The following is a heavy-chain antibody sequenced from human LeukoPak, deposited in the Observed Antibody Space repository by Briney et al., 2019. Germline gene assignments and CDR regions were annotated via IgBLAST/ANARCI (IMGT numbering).Heavy chain of an antibody. CDR3: ARDKGPLDY. CDR2: ISYDGSNK. J-gene: IGHJ4*02. Sequence: GGSLRLSCAASGFTFSSYAMHWVRQAPGKGLEGVAVISYDGSNKYYADSVKGRFTISRDNSKNTLYLQMNSLRAEDTAVYYCARDKGPLDYWGQGTLVTVSS. V-gene: IGHV3-30*04. CDR1: GFTFSSYA.